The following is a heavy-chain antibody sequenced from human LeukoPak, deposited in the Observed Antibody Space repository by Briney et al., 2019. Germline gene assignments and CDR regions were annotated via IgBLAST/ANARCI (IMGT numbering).Heavy chain of an antibody. Sequence: GGSLRLSCAASGFTFSDYYMSWIRQAPGKGLEWVSYISSSGNTIYYADSVKGRFTISRDDAKNSLYLQMNSLRAEDTAVYFCARVKYYYDSSGYYEYYFDYWGQGTLVTVSS. CDR3: ARVKYYYDSSGYYEYYFDY. V-gene: IGHV3-11*01. D-gene: IGHD3-22*01. CDR2: ISSSGNTI. CDR1: GFTFSDYY. J-gene: IGHJ4*02.